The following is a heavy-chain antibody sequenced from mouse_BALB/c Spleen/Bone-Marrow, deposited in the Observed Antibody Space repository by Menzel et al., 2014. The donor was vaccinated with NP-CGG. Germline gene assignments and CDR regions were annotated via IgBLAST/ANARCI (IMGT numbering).Heavy chain of an antibody. CDR2: IDPENGNT. J-gene: IGHJ4*01. CDR3: ARGDGYAMDY. V-gene: IGHV14-1*02. Sequence: VQLQQSGAEIVSPGALVKLSCKASGFNIKDYYMQWVKQRPEQGLEWIGWIDPENGNTIYDPKFQGKASITADTSSNTAYLQLSSLTSEDTAVYYCARGDGYAMDYWGQGTSVTVSS. CDR1: GFNIKDYY.